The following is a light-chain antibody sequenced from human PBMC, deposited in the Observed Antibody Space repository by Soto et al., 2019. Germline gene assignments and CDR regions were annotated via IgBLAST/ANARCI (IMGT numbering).Light chain of an antibody. CDR3: QQYNTYPYT. V-gene: IGKV1-5*03. Sequence: DIQMTQSPSTLSASGGDRVTITCRASESISNWLAWYQQNPGKAPKLLIYKASSLESGVPSRFSGSGSGTEFTLTISSLQPDDFATYYCQQYNTYPYTFGQGTKLEIK. CDR2: KAS. J-gene: IGKJ2*01. CDR1: ESISNW.